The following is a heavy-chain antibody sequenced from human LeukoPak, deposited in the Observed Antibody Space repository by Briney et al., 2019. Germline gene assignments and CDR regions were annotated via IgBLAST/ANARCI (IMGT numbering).Heavy chain of an antibody. J-gene: IGHJ3*02. CDR2: INSDGSST. Sequence: GGSLRLSCAASGFTFSSYWMHWVRHAPGKGLVWVSRINSDGSSTSYADSVEGRFTISRENAKNTLYLQMNSLRAEDTAVYYCARGIYYSIIFDIWGQGTMVTVSS. V-gene: IGHV3-74*01. D-gene: IGHD5-12*01. CDR3: ARGIYYSIIFDI. CDR1: GFTFSSYW.